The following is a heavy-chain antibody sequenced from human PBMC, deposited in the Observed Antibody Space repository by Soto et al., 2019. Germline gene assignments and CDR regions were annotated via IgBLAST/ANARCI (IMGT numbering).Heavy chain of an antibody. CDR2: ISSNGGST. J-gene: IGHJ4*02. CDR3: ARGGRSYGYYFDY. V-gene: IGHV3-64*01. CDR1: GFTFSSYA. D-gene: IGHD5-18*01. Sequence: GESLKISCAASGFTFSSYAMHWVRQAPGKGLEYVSAISSNGGSTYYANSVKGRFTISRDNSKNTLYLQMGSLRAEDMAVYYCARGGRSYGYYFDYWGQGTLVTVSS.